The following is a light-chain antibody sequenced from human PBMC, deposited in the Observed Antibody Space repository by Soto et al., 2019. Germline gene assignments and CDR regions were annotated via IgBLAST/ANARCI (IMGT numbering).Light chain of an antibody. V-gene: IGLV2-14*03. CDR2: DVN. Sequence: QSALTQPASVSGSPGQSSTISCTGTSSDMGAYNFVSWYQQHPGKAPKLMLYDVNIRPSGVSNRFSGTKSGNTASLTISGLHAEDEADYYCTSWTTSTTMIFGGGTKLTVL. J-gene: IGLJ2*01. CDR1: SSDMGAYNF. CDR3: TSWTTSTTMI.